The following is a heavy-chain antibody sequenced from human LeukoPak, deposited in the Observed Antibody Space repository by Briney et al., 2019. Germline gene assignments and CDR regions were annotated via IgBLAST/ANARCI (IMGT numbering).Heavy chain of an antibody. CDR3: ARGGLGPRTNIAAAGIDV. V-gene: IGHV1-8*01. D-gene: IGHD6-13*01. Sequence: ASVKVSCKASGYTFTSYDINWVRQATGQGLEWMGWMNPNSGNTGYAQKFQGRVTMTRNTSITTAYMELSSLRSEDTAVYYCARGGLGPRTNIAAAGIDVWGKGTTVTVSS. J-gene: IGHJ6*04. CDR1: GYTFTSYD. CDR2: MNPNSGNT.